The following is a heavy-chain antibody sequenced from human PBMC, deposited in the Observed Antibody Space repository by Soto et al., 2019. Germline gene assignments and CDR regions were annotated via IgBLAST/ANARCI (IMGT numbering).Heavy chain of an antibody. V-gene: IGHV1-69*13. CDR2: IIPIFGTA. D-gene: IGHD3-3*01. J-gene: IGHJ6*02. CDR3: ARVATIFGVVNVYYYYGMDV. Sequence: SVKVSCKASGGTFSSYAISWVRQAPGQGLKWMGGIIPIFGTANYAQKFQGRVTITADESTSTAYMELSSLRSEDTAVYYCARVATIFGVVNVYYYYGMDVWGQGTTVTVSS. CDR1: GGTFSSYA.